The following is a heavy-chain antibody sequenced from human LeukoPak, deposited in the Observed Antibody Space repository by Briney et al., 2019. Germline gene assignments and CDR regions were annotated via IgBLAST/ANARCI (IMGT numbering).Heavy chain of an antibody. J-gene: IGHJ4*02. CDR3: AREDCGGDCYFDY. V-gene: IGHV3-48*01. D-gene: IGHD2-21*01. CDR1: GFTFSSYS. Sequence: HAEGSLRLSCAASGFTFSSYSMNWVRQAPGKGLEWVSYISSSSSTIYYADSVKGRFTISRDNAKNSLYLQMNSLRAEDTAVYYCAREDCGGDCYFDYWGQGTLVTVSS. CDR2: ISSSSSTI.